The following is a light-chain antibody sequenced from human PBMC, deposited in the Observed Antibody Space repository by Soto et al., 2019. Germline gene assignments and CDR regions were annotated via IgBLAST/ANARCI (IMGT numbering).Light chain of an antibody. J-gene: IGLJ2*01. CDR1: NSNIGAGYD. CDR3: PSCDSRLIGPL. Sequence: QSVLTQPPSVTGAPGQRVTISCTGSNSNIGAGYDVQWYRQFPGTAPKLLIYGNINRPSGVPDRFSGSKSGTSASLAITGLQAEDEAHYYCPSCDSRLIGPLFGGGTKLTVL. V-gene: IGLV1-40*01. CDR2: GNI.